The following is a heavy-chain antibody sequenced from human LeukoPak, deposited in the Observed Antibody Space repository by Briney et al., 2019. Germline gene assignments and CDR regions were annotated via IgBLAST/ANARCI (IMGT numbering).Heavy chain of an antibody. CDR2: INSDGSRT. V-gene: IGHV3-74*01. D-gene: IGHD1-26*01. J-gene: IGHJ5*02. CDR1: GFTFSSYW. CDR3: ASHTSGSSPFDP. Sequence: GGSLRLSCAASGFTFSSYWMHWVRQAPGKGLVWVSRINSDGSRTSYADSVKGRFTISRDNAKNTLYLQMNSLRAEDTAVYYCASHTSGSSPFDPWGQGTLVTVS.